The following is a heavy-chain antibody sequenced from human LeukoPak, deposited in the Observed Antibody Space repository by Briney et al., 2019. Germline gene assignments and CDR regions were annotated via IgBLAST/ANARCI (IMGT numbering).Heavy chain of an antibody. D-gene: IGHD6-13*01. V-gene: IGHV1-46*01. CDR3: ASEIAATGYFDY. CDR1: GYTFINNW. J-gene: IGHJ4*02. Sequence: ASVKVSCKASGYTFINNWMHWVRQAPGQGLEWVGLINPTGTTTLYAQKFQGRVTLTRDMSTSTDYMELRSLKSEDTAVYYCASEIAATGYFDYWGQGTLVTVSS. CDR2: INPTGTTT.